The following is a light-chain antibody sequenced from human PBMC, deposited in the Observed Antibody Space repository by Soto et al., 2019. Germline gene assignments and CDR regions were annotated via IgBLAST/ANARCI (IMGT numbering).Light chain of an antibody. CDR1: QNIRNY. J-gene: IGKJ4*01. CDR3: QQSYSSPRT. V-gene: IGKV1-39*01. Sequence: DLQMTQSPSSLSASVGDRVTITCRASQNIRNYLNWYQQKPGKAPKLLIHAAPTLQSGAPSRFSGSGSGTDFTLTISSLQPEDFATYYCQQSYSSPRTFGGGTKVEIK. CDR2: AAP.